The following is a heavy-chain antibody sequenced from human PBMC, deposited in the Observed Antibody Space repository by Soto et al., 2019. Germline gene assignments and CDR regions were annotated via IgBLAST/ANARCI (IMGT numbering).Heavy chain of an antibody. CDR2: INHSGST. J-gene: IGHJ4*02. CDR3: GRLEGLATISYYFDY. CDR1: GGSFSGYY. V-gene: IGHV4-34*01. D-gene: IGHD3-9*01. Sequence: PSETLSLTCAVYGGSFSGYYWSWIRQPPGKGLEWIGEINHSGSTNYNPSLKSRVTISVDTSKNQFSLKLSSVTAADTAVYYCGRLEGLATISYYFDYWGQGALVTVPS.